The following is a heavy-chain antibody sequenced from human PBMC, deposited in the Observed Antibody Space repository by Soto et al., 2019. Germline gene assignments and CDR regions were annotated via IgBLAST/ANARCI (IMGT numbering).Heavy chain of an antibody. CDR1: GFTFSSYW. D-gene: IGHD1-20*01. V-gene: IGHV3-74*01. CDR2: INSDGSST. Sequence: PGGSLRLSCAASGFTFSSYWMHWVRQAQGKGLVWVSRINSDGSSTSYADSVKGRFTISRDNAKNTLYLQMNSLRAEDTAVYYCARVSFITGKPTPGMDVWGQGTTVTVSS. J-gene: IGHJ6*02. CDR3: ARVSFITGKPTPGMDV.